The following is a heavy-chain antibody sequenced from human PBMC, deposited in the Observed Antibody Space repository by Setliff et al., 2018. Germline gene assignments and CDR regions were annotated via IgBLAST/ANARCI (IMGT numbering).Heavy chain of an antibody. CDR3: ARGPRFDYESPTYRRRFDP. J-gene: IGHJ5*02. Sequence: PSETLSLTCAVYGGSFSGYYWNWIRQAPGKGLEWIGEINHRGTTSYTPSPKGRVTISVGTSKNLFSLKLSSVAAADTAVYFCARGPRFDYESPTYRRRFDPWGQGTAVTVS. V-gene: IGHV4-34*01. D-gene: IGHD3-22*01. CDR1: GGSFSGYY. CDR2: INHRGTT.